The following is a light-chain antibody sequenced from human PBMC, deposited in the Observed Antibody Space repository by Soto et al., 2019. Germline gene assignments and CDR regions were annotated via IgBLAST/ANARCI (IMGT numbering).Light chain of an antibody. CDR3: QQYDNSPIT. CDR2: GAS. CDR1: QSISSSF. V-gene: IGKV3-20*01. J-gene: IGKJ5*01. Sequence: EIALTQSPGILSLSTGERASLSCGASQSISSSFLAWYQQKPGQAPRLLIYGASSRATGIPDRFSGTGSETDFTLTISRLEPEDFAVYYCQQYDNSPITFGQRTRLAI.